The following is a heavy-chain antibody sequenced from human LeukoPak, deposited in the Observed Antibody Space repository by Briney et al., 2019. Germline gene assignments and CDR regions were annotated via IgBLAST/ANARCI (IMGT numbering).Heavy chain of an antibody. Sequence: GGSLRLSCAASGFTFSSYSMNWVRQAPGKGLEWVSSISSSSSYIYYADSVKGRFTISRDNAKNSLYLQMNSLRAEDTAVYYCARDPYYYDGSGYYHFDYWGQGTLVTVSS. CDR1: GFTFSSYS. J-gene: IGHJ4*02. V-gene: IGHV3-21*01. CDR2: ISSSSSYI. CDR3: ARDPYYYDGSGYYHFDY. D-gene: IGHD3-22*01.